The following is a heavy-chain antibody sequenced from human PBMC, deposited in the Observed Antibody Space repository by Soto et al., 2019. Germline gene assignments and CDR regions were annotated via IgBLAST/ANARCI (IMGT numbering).Heavy chain of an antibody. V-gene: IGHV3-74*01. Sequence: EVQLVESGGGLVQPGGSLRLSCAASGFTFSSYWMHWVRQAPGKGLVWVSRINSDGSSTSYADSVKGRFTISRDNAKNTLYLQMNRMRAEDTSVYYCASGVGGNDVGYWGQGTLVTVSS. J-gene: IGHJ4*02. CDR1: GFTFSSYW. CDR2: INSDGSST. D-gene: IGHD6-19*01. CDR3: ASGVGGNDVGY.